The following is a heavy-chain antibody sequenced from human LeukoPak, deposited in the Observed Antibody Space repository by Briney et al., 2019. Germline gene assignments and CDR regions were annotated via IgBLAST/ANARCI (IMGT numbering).Heavy chain of an antibody. V-gene: IGHV4-34*01. D-gene: IGHD5-18*01. CDR1: GGSFSGYY. J-gene: IGHJ4*02. Sequence: PSETLSLTCAVYGGSFSGYYWSWLRQSPGKGLEWIGEINHSGSTNYNPSLKSRVTFSVDTSKNQFSLKLSSVTAADTAVYYCARRPRRYSYGYWDYWGQGTLVTVSS. CDR2: INHSGST. CDR3: ARRPRRYSYGYWDY.